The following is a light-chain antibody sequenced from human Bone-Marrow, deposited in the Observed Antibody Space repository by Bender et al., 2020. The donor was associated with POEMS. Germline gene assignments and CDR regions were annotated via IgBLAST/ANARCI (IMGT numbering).Light chain of an antibody. Sequence: SYELTQPPSVSVSPGQTASIACSGDKLGDKYVCWYQQKPGQSPVLVMYQDIKRPSGVPARFSGSKSGTSASLAISDIQSEDEGDYYCSSWDDSLSGWVFGGGTKLTVL. CDR1: KLGDKY. J-gene: IGLJ3*02. CDR2: QDI. V-gene: IGLV3-1*01. CDR3: SSWDDSLSGWV.